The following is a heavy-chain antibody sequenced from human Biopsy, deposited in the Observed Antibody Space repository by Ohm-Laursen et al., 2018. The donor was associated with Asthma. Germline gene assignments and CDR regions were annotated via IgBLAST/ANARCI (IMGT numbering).Heavy chain of an antibody. CDR1: GGFITSFY. J-gene: IGHJ3*02. CDR3: ARGSCSSLSYPDAFDI. D-gene: IGHD2-2*01. V-gene: IGHV4-59*01. Sequence: SQTLSLTCTVSGGFITSFYWSWIRQPPGRGLEWIGYIYFSGNTNYNPSLKSRVTISIDTSKNHFSLKLTSVTAADTAVYYCARGSCSSLSYPDAFDIWGQGTMVTVSS. CDR2: IYFSGNT.